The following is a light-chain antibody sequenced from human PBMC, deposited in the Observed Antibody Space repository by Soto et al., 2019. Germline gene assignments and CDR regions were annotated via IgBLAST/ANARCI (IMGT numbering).Light chain of an antibody. J-gene: IGKJ1*01. V-gene: IGKV2-28*01. CDR3: MQALQTQWT. CDR1: QSLLHSNGYNY. CDR2: LGS. Sequence: DIVMTQSPLSLPVTPGEPASISCRSSQSLLHSNGYNYLDWYLQRPGQPPQLLIYLGSNRASGVPDRFSGSASGTDFTLKISRVEAEDVGVYYCMQALQTQWTFGQGTKVEIK.